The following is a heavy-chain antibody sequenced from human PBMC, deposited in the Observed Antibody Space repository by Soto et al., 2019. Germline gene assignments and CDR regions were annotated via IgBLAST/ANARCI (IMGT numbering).Heavy chain of an antibody. Sequence: SVKVSCKASGFTFTSSAVQWVRQARGQRLEWIGWIVVGSGNTNYAQKFQERVTTTRDISTSTAYMELSSLRSEDTAVYYCAREGINYFYYYGMDVWGQGTTVTVSS. CDR3: AREGINYFYYYGMDV. CDR2: IVVGSGNT. CDR1: GFTFTSSA. V-gene: IGHV1-58*01. D-gene: IGHD2-15*01. J-gene: IGHJ6*02.